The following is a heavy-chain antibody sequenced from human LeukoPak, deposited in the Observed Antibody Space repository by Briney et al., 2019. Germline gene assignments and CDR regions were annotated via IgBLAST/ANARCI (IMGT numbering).Heavy chain of an antibody. CDR3: ARWDYGVRGVIIRSDAFDI. Sequence: SSETLSLTCTVSGGSISSSSYYWGWIRQPPGKGLEWIGSIYYSGSTYYNPSLKSRVTMSVDTSKNQFSMKLSSVTAADTAVYYCARWDYGVRGVIIRSDAFDIWGQGTMVTVSS. D-gene: IGHD3-10*01. CDR1: GGSISSSSYY. J-gene: IGHJ3*02. V-gene: IGHV4-39*07. CDR2: IYYSGST.